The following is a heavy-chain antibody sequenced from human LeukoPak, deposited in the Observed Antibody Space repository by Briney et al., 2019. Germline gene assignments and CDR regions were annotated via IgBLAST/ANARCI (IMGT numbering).Heavy chain of an antibody. V-gene: IGHV3-23*01. Sequence: GGSLRLSCAASGFTYSIYTMTSVRQAPGKGLEWVSVISGSGGTTYYADSVKGRFTISRDDSKNTLSLQMNSLRAEDTALYYCANGRSWYIPDFWGQGTLVTVAS. CDR2: ISGSGGTT. CDR3: ANGRSWYIPDF. J-gene: IGHJ4*02. CDR1: GFTYSIYT. D-gene: IGHD1-14*01.